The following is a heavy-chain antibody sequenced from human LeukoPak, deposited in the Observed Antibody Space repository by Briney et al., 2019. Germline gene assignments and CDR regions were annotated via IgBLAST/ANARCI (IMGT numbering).Heavy chain of an antibody. D-gene: IGHD6-6*01. Sequence: SETLSLTCTVSGGSVSSSEYYWGWIRQPPGKGLEWIGNTYYTGSTYYNPSLKSRVTMSVDTSKNQFSRKLSSVTAADTAVYYCARSTLGSYSSSSYFDYWGQGTLVTVSS. CDR1: GGSVSSSEYY. V-gene: IGHV4-39*01. CDR2: TYYTGST. J-gene: IGHJ4*02. CDR3: ARSTLGSYSSSSYFDY.